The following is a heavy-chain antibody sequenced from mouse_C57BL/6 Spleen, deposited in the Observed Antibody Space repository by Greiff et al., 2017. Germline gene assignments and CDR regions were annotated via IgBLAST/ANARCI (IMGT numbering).Heavy chain of an antibody. D-gene: IGHD1-1*01. J-gene: IGHJ3*01. CDR3: ARDPDYYGSSYGFAY. CDR2: IYPGSGST. V-gene: IGHV1-55*01. Sequence: QVQLQQPGAELVKPGASVKMSCKASGYTFTRYWITWVKQRPGQGLEWIGDIYPGSGSTNYNEKFKSKATLTVDTSSSTAYMQLSSLTSEDSAVYYCARDPDYYGSSYGFAYWGQGTLVTVSA. CDR1: GYTFTRYW.